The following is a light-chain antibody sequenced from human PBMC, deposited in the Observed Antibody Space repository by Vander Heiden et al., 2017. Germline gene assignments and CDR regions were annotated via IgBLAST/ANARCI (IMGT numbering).Light chain of an antibody. J-gene: IGLJ1*01. Sequence: QSALTQPASVSGSPGQSITLSCTGTSSDVGGYNYVSWYQQHPGKAPKLMIYDVSNRPSGVSNRFSGSKSGNTASLTISGLQAEDEADYYCSSYTSSSLVFGTGTKVTVL. CDR3: SSYTSSSLV. V-gene: IGLV2-14*03. CDR1: SSDVGGYNY. CDR2: DVS.